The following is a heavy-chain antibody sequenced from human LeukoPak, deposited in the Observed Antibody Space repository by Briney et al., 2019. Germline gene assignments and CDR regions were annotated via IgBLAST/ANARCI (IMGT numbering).Heavy chain of an antibody. CDR1: GFTVSSKY. D-gene: IGHD3-10*01. Sequence: GGSLRLSCAASGFTVSSKYMSWVRQAPGKGLEWVSVMYSGGSTYYADSVEGRFTISRDNSKNTVYLQMNSLRAEDTAVYYCASDTMVRGPHFDYWGQGTLVTVSS. CDR2: MYSGGST. J-gene: IGHJ4*02. V-gene: IGHV3-53*01. CDR3: ASDTMVRGPHFDY.